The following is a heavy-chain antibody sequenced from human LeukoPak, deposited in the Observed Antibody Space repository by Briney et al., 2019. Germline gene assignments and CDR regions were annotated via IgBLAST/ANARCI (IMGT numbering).Heavy chain of an antibody. CDR3: ARHGTDDYDSSGYLRP. D-gene: IGHD3-22*01. J-gene: IGHJ5*02. CDR2: IKEDGSAK. V-gene: IGHV3-7*04. CDR1: GFTFSRFW. Sequence: GGSLRPSCAASGFTFSRFWMSWVRQAPGRGLEWVANIKEDGSAKYYVDSVKGRFTISRDNAKNSLDLQMNSLRAEDTAVYYCARHGTDDYDSSGYLRPWGQGTLVTVSS.